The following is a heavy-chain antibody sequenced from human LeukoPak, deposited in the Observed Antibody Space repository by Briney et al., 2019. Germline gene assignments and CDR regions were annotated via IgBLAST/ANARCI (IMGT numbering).Heavy chain of an antibody. Sequence: GGSLRLSCAASGFTFSSYWMNWVRQAPGKGLEWVSYISGSGLTIYYADSVKGRFTISRDNAKNSLYLQMNSLRAEDTAVYYCARNSIAARPSFHYYYYMDVWGKGTTVTVSS. J-gene: IGHJ6*03. D-gene: IGHD6-6*01. CDR3: ARNSIAARPSFHYYYYMDV. V-gene: IGHV3-48*04. CDR2: ISGSGLTI. CDR1: GFTFSSYW.